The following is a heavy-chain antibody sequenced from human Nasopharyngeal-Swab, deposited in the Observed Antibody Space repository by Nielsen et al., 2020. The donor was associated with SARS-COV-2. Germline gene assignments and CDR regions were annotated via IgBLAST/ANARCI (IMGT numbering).Heavy chain of an antibody. CDR3: ARARVRYSSSPLATDY. J-gene: IGHJ4*02. Sequence: ASVKVSCKASGYTFTSYAMHWVRQAPGQRLEWMGWINAGNGNTKYSQKFQGRVTITRDTSASTAYMELSSLRAEDTAVYYCARARVRYSSSPLATDYWGQGTLVTVSS. CDR2: INAGNGNT. D-gene: IGHD6-13*01. CDR1: GYTFTSYA. V-gene: IGHV1-3*01.